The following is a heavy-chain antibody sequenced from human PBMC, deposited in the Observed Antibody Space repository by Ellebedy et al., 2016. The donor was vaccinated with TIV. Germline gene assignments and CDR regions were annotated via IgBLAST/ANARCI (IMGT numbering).Heavy chain of an antibody. J-gene: IGHJ4*02. CDR2: IYYSGST. CDR1: GGSISSSSYY. D-gene: IGHD6-6*01. V-gene: IGHV4-39*07. Sequence: SETLSLTCTVSGGSISSSSYYWGWIRQPPGKGLEWIGSIYYSGSTYYSPSLKSRVIISVDTSKNEFSLKLRSVTAADTAVYYCARAVAARRESLFDYWGRGTLVTVSS. CDR3: ARAVAARRESLFDY.